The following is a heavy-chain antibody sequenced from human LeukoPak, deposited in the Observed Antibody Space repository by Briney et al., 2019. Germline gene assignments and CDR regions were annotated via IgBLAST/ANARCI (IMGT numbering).Heavy chain of an antibody. CDR3: ARKGGYDILTGYYGTDDYFDY. J-gene: IGHJ4*02. V-gene: IGHV1-46*01. Sequence: ASVKVSCKASGYTFTSYYMHWVRQAPGQGLEWMGIINPSGGSTSYAQKFQGRVTMTRDMSTSTVYMELSSLRSEDTAAYYCARKGGYDILTGYYGTDDYFDYWGQGTLVTVSS. CDR2: INPSGGST. CDR1: GYTFTSYY. D-gene: IGHD3-9*01.